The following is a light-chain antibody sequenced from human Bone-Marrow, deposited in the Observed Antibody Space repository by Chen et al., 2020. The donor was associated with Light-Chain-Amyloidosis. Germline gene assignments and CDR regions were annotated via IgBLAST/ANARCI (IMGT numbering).Light chain of an antibody. Sequence: QSVLTQPPSVSVAPGQRVTISCTGSSSNIGAGFSVHWYQQLSGTVPKLLIYSNTNRPPGVPDRFSGSNSGTSASLAITGLQAEDEADYYCQSYDNSLSGPVVFGGGTKLTVL. J-gene: IGLJ2*01. CDR1: SSNIGAGFS. V-gene: IGLV1-40*01. CDR3: QSYDNSLSGPVV. CDR2: SNT.